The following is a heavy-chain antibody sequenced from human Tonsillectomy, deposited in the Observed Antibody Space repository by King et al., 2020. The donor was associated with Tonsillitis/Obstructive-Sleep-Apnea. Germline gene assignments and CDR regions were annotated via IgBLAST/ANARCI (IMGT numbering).Heavy chain of an antibody. D-gene: IGHD6-6*01. CDR1: GDSISSNNW. J-gene: IGHJ3*02. Sequence: VQLQESVPRLVKPSGTLSLTCAVSGDSISSNNWWSWVRHPPGKGLEWIGEIYHSGTTYYNPSLKSRVPISVDKSKNQFSLKLSSVTAADTAVYYCATDSTSPNWLDAFDIWGQGTMVTVSS. V-gene: IGHV4-4*02. CDR3: ATDSTSPNWLDAFDI. CDR2: IYHSGTT.